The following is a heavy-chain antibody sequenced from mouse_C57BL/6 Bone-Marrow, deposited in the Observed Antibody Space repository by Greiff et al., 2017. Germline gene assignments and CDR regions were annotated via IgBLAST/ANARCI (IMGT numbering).Heavy chain of an antibody. V-gene: IGHV5-4*01. CDR3: ARSDYGSSYGFAY. D-gene: IGHD1-1*01. Sequence: EVQLVESGGGLVKPGGSLKLSCAASGFTFSSYAMSWVRQTPEKRLEWVANISDGGSYTYYPDNVKGRFTISRDNAKNNLYLQMSHLKSEDTALYYCARSDYGSSYGFAYWGQGTLVTVSA. CDR1: GFTFSSYA. CDR2: ISDGGSYT. J-gene: IGHJ3*01.